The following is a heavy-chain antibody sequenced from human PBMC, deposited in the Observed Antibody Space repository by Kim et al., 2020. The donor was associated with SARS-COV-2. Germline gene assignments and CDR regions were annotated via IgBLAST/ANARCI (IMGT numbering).Heavy chain of an antibody. CDR2: IKQDGSEP. CDR3: AFLSHWDFPRDDLNL. Sequence: GGSLRLSCAASGLMFSRYGMSWVRQAPGKGLEWVAMIKQDGSEPYYVDSVKGRFTISTDNSKKSLYLQMNSLRVEDTAVYYCAFLSHWDFPRDDLNLWGQGTLVTVTA. CDR1: GLMFSRYG. D-gene: IGHD1-7*01. J-gene: IGHJ4*01. V-gene: IGHV3-7*02.